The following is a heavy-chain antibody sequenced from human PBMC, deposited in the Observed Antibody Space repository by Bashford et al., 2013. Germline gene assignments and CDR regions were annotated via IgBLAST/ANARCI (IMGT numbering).Heavy chain of an antibody. CDR1: GGSFSGYY. J-gene: IGHJ5*02. CDR3: ARNYNFWSGEDNWFDP. Sequence: SSETLSLTCAVYGGSFSGYYWSWIRQPPGKGLEWIGEINHSGSTNYNPSLKSRVTISVDTSKNQFSLKLSYVTAADTAVYYCARNYNFWSGEDNWFDPWGQGTLVTVSS. D-gene: IGHD3-3*01. CDR2: INHSGST. V-gene: IGHV4-34*01.